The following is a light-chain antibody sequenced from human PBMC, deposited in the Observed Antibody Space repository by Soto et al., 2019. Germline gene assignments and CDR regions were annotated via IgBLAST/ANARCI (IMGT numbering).Light chain of an antibody. Sequence: IGMTPSSGPPSVSPREKNPHSRRASQSVRDNLAWYQQKPGQAPMLLIYGASTRATGIPARFSGSGSGTEFTLTISSLQSEDFAVYYCQHYNSWPPLFGPGTKVDIK. CDR1: QSVRDN. V-gene: IGKV3-15*01. J-gene: IGKJ3*01. CDR3: QHYNSWPPL. CDR2: GAS.